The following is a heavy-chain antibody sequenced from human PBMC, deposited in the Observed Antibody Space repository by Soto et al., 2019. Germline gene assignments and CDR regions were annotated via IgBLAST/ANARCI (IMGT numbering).Heavy chain of an antibody. Sequence: SETLSLTCAISGDSVSSNSAAWNWIRQSPSRGLEWLGRTYYRSKWYNDYAVSVKSRITINPDTSKNQFSLQLNSVTPEDTAVYYCARGLTGYDSSGYYNNYYYYGMDVWGQGTTVT. D-gene: IGHD3-22*01. CDR2: TYYRSKWYN. CDR3: ARGLTGYDSSGYYNNYYYYGMDV. CDR1: GDSVSSNSAA. J-gene: IGHJ6*02. V-gene: IGHV6-1*01.